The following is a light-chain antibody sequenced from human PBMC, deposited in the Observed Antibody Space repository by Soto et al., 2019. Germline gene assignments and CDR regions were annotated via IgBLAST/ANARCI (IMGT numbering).Light chain of an antibody. CDR3: QQYGSSPRT. CDR1: QSVTSY. V-gene: IGKV3-20*01. CDR2: GAS. J-gene: IGKJ1*01. Sequence: EIVLTPSPATLSLSPGERATLSCRASQSVTSYLAWYQQKPGQAPRLLIYGASSRATGIPDRFSGSGSGTDFTPTISRLEPEDFAVYYCQQYGSSPRTFGQGTRWIS.